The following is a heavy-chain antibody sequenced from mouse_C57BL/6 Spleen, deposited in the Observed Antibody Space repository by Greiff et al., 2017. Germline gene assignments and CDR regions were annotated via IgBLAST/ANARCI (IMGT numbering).Heavy chain of an antibody. J-gene: IGHJ3*01. Sequence: EVKLVESEGGLVQPGSSMKLSCTASGFTFSDYYMAWVRQVPEKGLEWVANINYDGSSTYYLDSLKSRFIISRDNAKNILYLQMSSLKSEDTATYYCARNDGYFPYWGQGTLVTVSA. CDR1: GFTFSDYY. V-gene: IGHV5-16*01. CDR2: INYDGSST. CDR3: ARNDGYFPY. D-gene: IGHD2-3*01.